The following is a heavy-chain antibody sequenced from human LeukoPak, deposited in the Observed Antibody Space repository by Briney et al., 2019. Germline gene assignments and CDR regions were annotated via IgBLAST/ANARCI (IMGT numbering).Heavy chain of an antibody. V-gene: IGHV3-53*01. CDR1: GFTVSSNY. J-gene: IGHJ4*02. CDR2: IYSGTNT. CDR3: ARRNIAAAALDY. D-gene: IGHD6-13*01. Sequence: YPGGSLRLSCAVSGFTVSSNYMSWVRQAPGKGLEWVSVIYSGTNTYYADSVKGRFIISRDNPKNMLYLQMNSLRAEDTAVYYCARRNIAAAALDYWGQGTLVTVSS.